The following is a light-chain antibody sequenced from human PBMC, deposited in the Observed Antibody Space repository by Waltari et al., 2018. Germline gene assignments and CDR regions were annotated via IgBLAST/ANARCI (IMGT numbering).Light chain of an antibody. CDR3: AVWDGSLNARV. J-gene: IGLJ3*02. CDR1: SSNIGRTP. V-gene: IGLV1-44*01. CDR2: SSN. Sequence: QSVLTQAPSASGTPGQRATVPCSGSSSNIGRTPVTWYQHLPGPAPKLLIYSSNQRPSGVPDRFSGSKSGTSASLAISGLQSEDEADYFCAVWDGSLNARVFGGGTKLTVL.